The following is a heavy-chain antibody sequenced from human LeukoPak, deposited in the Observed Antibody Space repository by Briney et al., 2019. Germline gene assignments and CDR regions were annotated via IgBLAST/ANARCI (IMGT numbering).Heavy chain of an antibody. CDR2: IKQDGGEK. J-gene: IGHJ4*02. V-gene: IGHV3-7*01. D-gene: IGHD1-26*01. CDR3: ARGGTYSFH. Sequence: GGSLRLSCAASGFTLSTYWMNWVRQAPGKGLEWVANIKQDGGEKNYATSVNGRFTVSRDNAKNSLYLQMDSLRAEDTAVYYCARGGTYSFHWGQGTLVTVSS. CDR1: GFTLSTYW.